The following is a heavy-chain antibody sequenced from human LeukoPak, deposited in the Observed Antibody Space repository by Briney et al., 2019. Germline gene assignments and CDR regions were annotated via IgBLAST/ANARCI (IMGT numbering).Heavy chain of an antibody. D-gene: IGHD3-3*01. CDR1: GYSISSGYY. CDR3: ARQWGHYDFWSGYQYYFDY. CDR2: IYHSGST. V-gene: IGHV4-38-2*01. Sequence: SETLSLTCAVSGYSISSGYYWGWIRQPPGKGLEWIGSIYHSGSTYYNPSLKSRVTISVHTSKNQFSLKLSSVTAADTAVYYCARQWGHYDFWSGYQYYFDYWGQGTLVTVSS. J-gene: IGHJ4*02.